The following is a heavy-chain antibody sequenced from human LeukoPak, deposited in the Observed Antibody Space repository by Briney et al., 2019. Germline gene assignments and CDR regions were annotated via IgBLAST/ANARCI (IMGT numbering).Heavy chain of an antibody. D-gene: IGHD4-17*01. CDR3: ARGPYGDYDSYYGADV. CDR1: GFTFSTYS. J-gene: IGHJ6*02. CDR2: ISSSRTTT. Sequence: PGGSLRLSCAASGFTFSTYSMNWVRQAPGKGLEGVSYISSSRTTTFCTDSVKGRFTISRDNAKNSLYLQMNSLRVEDTAVYYCARGPYGDYDSYYGADVWGQGTTVTVS. V-gene: IGHV3-48*01.